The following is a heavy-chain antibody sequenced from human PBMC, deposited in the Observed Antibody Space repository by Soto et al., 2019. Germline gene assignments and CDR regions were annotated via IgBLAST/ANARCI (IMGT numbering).Heavy chain of an antibody. D-gene: IGHD6-13*01. CDR1: GGSFSGYY. CDR3: ARSSTGYSSSWYYYYGMAV. V-gene: IGHV4-34*01. Sequence: SETLSLTCAVYGGSFSGYYWIWIRQPPGKGLEWIGEINHSGSTNYNPSLKSRVTISVDTSKNQFSLKLSSVTAADTAVYYCARSSTGYSSSWYYYYGMAVWVQGTTVTVSS. J-gene: IGHJ6*02. CDR2: INHSGST.